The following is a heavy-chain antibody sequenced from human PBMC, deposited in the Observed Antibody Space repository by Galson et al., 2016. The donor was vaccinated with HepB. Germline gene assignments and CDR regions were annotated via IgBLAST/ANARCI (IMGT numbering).Heavy chain of an antibody. Sequence: PALVKPTQTLTVTCTFSGFSLTSSGVGVGWIRQPPGKALEWLALIYWNGDKVYSPALKSRLALTRDSSEDQVVLTMTNMDPVDTATYFCAHRRIHHYSFWSGYSKYAAVEIWGRGTLVTVFS. J-gene: IGHJ3*02. D-gene: IGHD3-3*01. V-gene: IGHV2-5*01. CDR2: IYWNGDK. CDR3: AHRRIHHYSFWSGYSKYAAVEI. CDR1: GFSLTSSGVG.